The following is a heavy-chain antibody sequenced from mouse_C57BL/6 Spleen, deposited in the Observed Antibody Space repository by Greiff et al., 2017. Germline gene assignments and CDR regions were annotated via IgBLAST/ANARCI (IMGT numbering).Heavy chain of an antibody. CDR1: GYAFSSSW. CDR3: ARSVDWYFDV. CDR2: IYPGDGDT. J-gene: IGHJ1*03. V-gene: IGHV1-82*01. Sequence: QVQLQQSGPELVKPGASVKISCKASGYAFSSSWMNWVKQRPGKGLEWIGRIYPGDGDTNYNGKFKGKATLTADKSSSTAYMQLSSLTSEDSAVCFCARSVDWYFDVWGTGTTVTVSS.